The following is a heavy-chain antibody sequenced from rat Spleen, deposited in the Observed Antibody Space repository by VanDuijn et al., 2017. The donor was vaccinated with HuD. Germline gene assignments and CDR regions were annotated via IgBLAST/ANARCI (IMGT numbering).Heavy chain of an antibody. CDR1: GFTFSDYY. CDR3: ARHSAAPVYVMDA. J-gene: IGHJ4*01. Sequence: EVQLVESGGGLVQPGRSMKLSCVASGFTFSDYYMAWVRQTPTKGLEWVASISTGGTNTYYPDSVKGRFTISRDNAKSTLYLKMNSLRSEDTATYYCARHSAAPVYVMDAWGQGTSVTVSS. CDR2: ISTGGTNT. D-gene: IGHD3-1*01. V-gene: IGHV5-25*01.